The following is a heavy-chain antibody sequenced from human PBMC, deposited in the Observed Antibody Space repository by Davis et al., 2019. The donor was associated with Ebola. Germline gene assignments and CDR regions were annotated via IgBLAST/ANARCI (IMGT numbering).Heavy chain of an antibody. J-gene: IGHJ6*04. V-gene: IGHV3-15*05. Sequence: GESLKISCAASGFTFSNAWMSWVRQAPGKGLEWVGRIKSKTDGGTTDYAAPVKGRFTISRDDSKNTLYLQMNSLRAEDTAVYYCARCTVTTDYYYGMDVWGKGTTVTVSS. CDR1: GFTFSNAW. CDR3: ARCTVTTDYYYGMDV. D-gene: IGHD4-17*01. CDR2: IKSKTDGGTT.